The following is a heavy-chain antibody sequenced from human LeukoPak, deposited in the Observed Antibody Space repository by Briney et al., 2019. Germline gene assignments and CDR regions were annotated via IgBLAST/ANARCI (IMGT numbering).Heavy chain of an antibody. CDR1: GGSISSSSYY. V-gene: IGHV4-39*07. Sequence: SETLSLTCTVSGGSISSSSYYWGWIRQPPGKGLEWIGSIYYSGSTYYNPSLKSRVTISADTSKNQFSLKLSSVTAAGTAVYYCARDLTGGAPDPWGQGTLVTVSS. D-gene: IGHD1-20*01. CDR3: ARDLTGGAPDP. CDR2: IYYSGST. J-gene: IGHJ5*02.